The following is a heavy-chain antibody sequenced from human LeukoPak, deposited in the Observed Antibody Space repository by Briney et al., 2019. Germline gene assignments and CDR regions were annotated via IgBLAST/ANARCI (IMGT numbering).Heavy chain of an antibody. J-gene: IGHJ4*02. CDR3: ARSHPGYFDY. CDR1: GFTFSSYA. Sequence: GRSLRLSCAASGFTFSSYAMHWVRQAPGKGLEWVAVISYDGSNKCYADSVKGRFTISRDNSKNTLYLQMNSLRAEDTAVYYCARSHPGYFDYWGQGTLVTVSS. CDR2: ISYDGSNK. V-gene: IGHV3-30-3*01.